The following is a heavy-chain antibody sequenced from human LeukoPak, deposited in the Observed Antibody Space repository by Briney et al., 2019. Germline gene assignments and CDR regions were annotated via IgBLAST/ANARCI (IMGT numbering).Heavy chain of an antibody. CDR2: ISYDGSNK. CDR3: ARVEWELLLNY. D-gene: IGHD1-26*01. Sequence: GGSLRLSCAASGFTFSSYGMHWVRQAPGKGLEWVAVISYDGSNKYYADSVKGRFTISRDNSKNTLYLQMNSLRAEDTAVYYCARVEWELLLNYWGQGTLVTVSS. J-gene: IGHJ4*02. V-gene: IGHV3-30*03. CDR1: GFTFSSYG.